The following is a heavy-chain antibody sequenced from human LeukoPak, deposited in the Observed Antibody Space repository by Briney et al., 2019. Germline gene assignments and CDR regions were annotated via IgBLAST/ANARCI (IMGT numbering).Heavy chain of an antibody. Sequence: PSETLSLTCSVSGDSINGYFWNWVRQTPEKRLDWIGYVSHTGATTNNPTLKSRVSITIDTSKSKLSLTMTSVLAADSALFYCAVDRRGRFYTFDLWGPGTIVSVS. J-gene: IGHJ3*01. D-gene: IGHD1-26*01. CDR1: GDSINGYF. CDR2: VSHTGAT. V-gene: IGHV4-59*01. CDR3: AVDRRGRFYTFDL.